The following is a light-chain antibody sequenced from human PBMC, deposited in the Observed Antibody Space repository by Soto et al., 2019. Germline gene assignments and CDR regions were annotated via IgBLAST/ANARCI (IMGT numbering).Light chain of an antibody. CDR1: SSDVGGYNY. Sequence: QSALTQPASVSGSPGQSITISCTGTSSDVGGYNYVSWYQQHPGKAPKLMIYDVSNRPSGVSNRFSGSKSGNTASLTISGLQAEDEADYYCSSYTSNSTGVLGGGTTLTVL. CDR2: DVS. J-gene: IGLJ3*02. CDR3: SSYTSNSTGV. V-gene: IGLV2-14*01.